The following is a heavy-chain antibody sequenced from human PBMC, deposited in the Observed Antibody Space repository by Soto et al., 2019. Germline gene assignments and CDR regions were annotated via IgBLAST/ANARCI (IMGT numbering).Heavy chain of an antibody. CDR1: GFTFSSYD. Sequence: EVQLVESGGGLVQPGGSLRLSCAASGFTFSSYDMHWVRQATGKGLEWVSAIGTAGDTYYPGSVKGRFTISRENAKNYLSLQMNSLRAGDTAVYYCARGRRGGGYYFDYWGQGTLVTVSS. D-gene: IGHD3-10*01. J-gene: IGHJ4*02. V-gene: IGHV3-13*01. CDR2: IGTAGDT. CDR3: ARGRRGGGYYFDY.